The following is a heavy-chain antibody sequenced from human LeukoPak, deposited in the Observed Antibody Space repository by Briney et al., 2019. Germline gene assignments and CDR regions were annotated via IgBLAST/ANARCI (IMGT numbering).Heavy chain of an antibody. CDR2: IISGTGYV. V-gene: IGHV3-21*04. CDR3: AKDHYYYYGSGSAGYFDY. Sequence: GGSLRLSCAASRFSFSDYSMTWVRQAPGKGLEWVSAIISGTGYVYYADSVKGRFTISRDNAKNSLYLQMNSLRAEDTAVYYCAKDHYYYYGSGSAGYFDYWGQGTLVTVSS. J-gene: IGHJ4*02. CDR1: RFSFSDYS. D-gene: IGHD3-10*01.